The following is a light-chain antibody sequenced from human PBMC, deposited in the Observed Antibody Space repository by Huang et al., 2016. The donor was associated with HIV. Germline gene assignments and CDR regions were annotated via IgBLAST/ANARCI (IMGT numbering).Light chain of an antibody. J-gene: IGKJ1*01. V-gene: IGKV3-15*01. CDR2: GAS. Sequence: EIVMTQSPVTLSVSPGERATLSCKASQSVSNNLAWYQQKPGQAPRLLIYGASTRATGIPARVSGSGSGTEFTLTINSLESGDFAVYYCQQYNNWPPWTFGQGTKVEIK. CDR3: QQYNNWPPWT. CDR1: QSVSNN.